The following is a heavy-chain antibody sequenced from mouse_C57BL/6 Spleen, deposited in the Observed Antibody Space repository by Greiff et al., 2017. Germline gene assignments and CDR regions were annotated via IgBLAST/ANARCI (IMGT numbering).Heavy chain of an antibody. D-gene: IGHD2-10*02. CDR3: ARGPLGRGYFDV. Sequence: EVMLVESGPGMVKPSQSLSLTCTVTGYSITSGYDWHWIRHFPGNKLEWMGYISYSGSTNYNPSLKSRISITHDTSKNHFFLKLNSVTTEDTATYYCARGPLGRGYFDVWGTGTTVTVSS. CDR2: ISYSGST. V-gene: IGHV3-1*01. CDR1: GYSITSGYD. J-gene: IGHJ1*03.